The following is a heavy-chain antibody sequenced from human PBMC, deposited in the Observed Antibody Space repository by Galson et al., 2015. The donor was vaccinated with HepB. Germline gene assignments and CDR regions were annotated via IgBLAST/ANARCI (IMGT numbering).Heavy chain of an antibody. Sequence: QSGAEVKKPGESLRISCKGSGYSFTSYWISWVRQMPGKGLEWMGRIDPSDSYTNYSPSFQGHVTISADKSISTAYLQWSSLKASDTAMYYCARQPRPSYYYYGMDVWGQGTTVTVSS. CDR3: ARQPRPSYYYYGMDV. J-gene: IGHJ6*02. V-gene: IGHV5-10-1*01. CDR1: GYSFTSYW. CDR2: IDPSDSYT.